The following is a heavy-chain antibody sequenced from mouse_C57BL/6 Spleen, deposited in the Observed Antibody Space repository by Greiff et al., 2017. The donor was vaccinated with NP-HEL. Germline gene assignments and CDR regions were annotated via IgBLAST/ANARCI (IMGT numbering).Heavy chain of an antibody. Sequence: VQLQQSGAELVKPGASVKLSCKASGYTFTSYWMHWVKQRPGRGLEWIGRIDPNSGGTKYNEKFKSKATLTVDKPSSTAYMQLSSLTSEDSAVYYCAGGYYGSRGYYYAMDYWGQGTSVTVSS. V-gene: IGHV1-72*01. CDR2: IDPNSGGT. J-gene: IGHJ4*01. D-gene: IGHD1-1*01. CDR3: AGGYYGSRGYYYAMDY. CDR1: GYTFTSYW.